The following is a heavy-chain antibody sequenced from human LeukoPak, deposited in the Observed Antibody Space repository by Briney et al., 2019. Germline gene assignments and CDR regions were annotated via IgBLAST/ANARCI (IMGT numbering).Heavy chain of an antibody. CDR3: ARQHRLENYYGSGSYTRFDP. V-gene: IGHV5-51*01. J-gene: IGHJ5*02. D-gene: IGHD3-10*01. CDR2: IYPGDSDT. CDR1: GYSFTSYW. Sequence: GESLKISCKGSGYSFTSYWIGWVRQMPGKGLEWMGIIYPGDSDTRYSPSFQGQVTISADKSISTAYLQWSSLKASDTAMYYCARQHRLENYYGSGSYTRFDPWGQGTLVTVSS.